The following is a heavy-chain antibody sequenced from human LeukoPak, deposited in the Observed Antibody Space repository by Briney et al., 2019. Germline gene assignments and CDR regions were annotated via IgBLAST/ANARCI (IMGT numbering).Heavy chain of an antibody. D-gene: IGHD2-2*02. J-gene: IGHJ6*02. CDR1: GFTFSSYS. Sequence: GGSLRLSCAASGFTFSSYSMNWVRQAPGKGLEWVSSISSSSSYIYYADSVKGRFTISRDNAKNSLYLQMNSLRAEDTAVYYCARDQWRAGYCSSTSCYTGDRMDVWGQGTTVTVSS. CDR2: ISSSSSYI. CDR3: ARDQWRAGYCSSTSCYTGDRMDV. V-gene: IGHV3-21*01.